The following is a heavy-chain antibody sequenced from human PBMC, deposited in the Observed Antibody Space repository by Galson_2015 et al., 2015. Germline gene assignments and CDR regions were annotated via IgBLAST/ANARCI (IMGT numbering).Heavy chain of an antibody. CDR2: IYYSGST. Sequence: SETLSLTCTVSGGSVSSGSYYWSWLRQPPGKGLEWIGYIYYSGSTNYNPSLKSRVTISVDTSKNQFSLKLSSVTAADTAVYYCARDCDDILTGQGGMDVWGKGTTVTVSS. CDR1: GGSVSSGSYY. D-gene: IGHD3-9*01. J-gene: IGHJ6*03. V-gene: IGHV4-61*01. CDR3: ARDCDDILTGQGGMDV.